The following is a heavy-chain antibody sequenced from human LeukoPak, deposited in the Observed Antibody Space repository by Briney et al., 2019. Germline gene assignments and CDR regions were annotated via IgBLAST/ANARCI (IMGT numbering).Heavy chain of an antibody. CDR2: INPNSGGT. CDR1: GYTFTSYG. D-gene: IGHD5-24*01. Sequence: EASVKVSCKASGYTFTSYGISWVRQAPGQGLEWMGWINPNSGGTNYAQKFQGRVTMTRDTSISTAYMELSRLRSDDTAVYYCARSRWLQLDAFDIWGQGTMVTVSS. V-gene: IGHV1-2*02. CDR3: ARSRWLQLDAFDI. J-gene: IGHJ3*02.